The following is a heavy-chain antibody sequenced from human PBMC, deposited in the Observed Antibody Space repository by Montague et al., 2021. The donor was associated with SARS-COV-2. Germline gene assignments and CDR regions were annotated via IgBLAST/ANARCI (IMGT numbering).Heavy chain of an antibody. J-gene: IGHJ4*02. CDR3: AHRDSGRIAAAGFDY. CDR2: IYWDDDK. V-gene: IGHV2-5*02. D-gene: IGHD6-13*01. Sequence: PALVKPTKTLTLTCTFSGFSPSTSGVGVGWLRQPPGKDLEWLALIYWDDDKRYSPSLKSRLTITKDTSKNQVVLTMTNMDPVDTATYYCAHRDSGRIAAAGFDYWGQGTLVTVSS. CDR1: GFSPSTSGVG.